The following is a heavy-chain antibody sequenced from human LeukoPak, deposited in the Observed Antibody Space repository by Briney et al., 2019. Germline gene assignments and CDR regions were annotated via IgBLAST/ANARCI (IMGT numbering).Heavy chain of an antibody. V-gene: IGHV4-34*01. CDR3: ARGLNRITIFGVVDY. J-gene: IGHJ4*02. CDR2: INHSGST. D-gene: IGHD3-3*01. Sequence: SETLSLTCAVYGGSFSGYYWSWFRQPPGKGLEWIGEINHSGSTNYNPSLKSRVTISVDTSKNQFSLKLSSVTAADTAVYYCARGLNRITIFGVVDYWGQGTLVTVSS. CDR1: GGSFSGYY.